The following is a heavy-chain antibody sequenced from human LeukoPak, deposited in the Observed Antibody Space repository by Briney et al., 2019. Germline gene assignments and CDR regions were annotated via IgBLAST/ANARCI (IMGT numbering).Heavy chain of an antibody. V-gene: IGHV4-59*01. CDR2: IYYSGST. Sequence: SETLSLTCTVSGGSISSYYWSWIRQPPGKGLEWIRYIYYSGSTNYNPSLKSRVTISVDTSKNQFSLKLSSVTAADTAVYYCARGHSYGSYFDYWGQGTLVTVSS. CDR3: ARGHSYGSYFDY. J-gene: IGHJ4*02. D-gene: IGHD5-18*01. CDR1: GGSISSYY.